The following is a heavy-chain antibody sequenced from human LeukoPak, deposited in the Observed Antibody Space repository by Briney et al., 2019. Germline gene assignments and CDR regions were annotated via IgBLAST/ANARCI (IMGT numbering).Heavy chain of an antibody. CDR3: AKTDSGGYHRGNYDF. Sequence: GGCLRLSCAASGFTFKNYAMNWVRQAPGKGLEWVSGVSGSGGTTFYADSVKGRLTISRENSKSTLYLQMNSLRAEDTAIYYCAKTDSGGYHRGNYDFWGQGTLVTVSS. CDR2: VSGSGGTT. J-gene: IGHJ4*02. D-gene: IGHD3-22*01. CDR1: GFTFKNYA. V-gene: IGHV3-23*01.